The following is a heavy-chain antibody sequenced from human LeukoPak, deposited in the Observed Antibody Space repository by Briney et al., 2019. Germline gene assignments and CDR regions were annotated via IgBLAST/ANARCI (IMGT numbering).Heavy chain of an antibody. CDR3: ARDPGVVVSRYFDY. CDR1: GGSFSGYY. V-gene: IGHV4-34*01. CDR2: INHSGST. D-gene: IGHD2-2*01. J-gene: IGHJ4*02. Sequence: NPSETLSLTCAVYGGSFSGYYWSWIRQPPGKGLEWIGEINHSGSTNYNPSLKSRVTISVDTSKNQFSLKLSSVTAADTAVYYCARDPGVVVSRYFDYWGQGTLVTVSS.